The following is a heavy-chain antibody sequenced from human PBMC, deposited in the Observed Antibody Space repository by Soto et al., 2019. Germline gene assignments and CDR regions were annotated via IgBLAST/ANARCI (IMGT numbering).Heavy chain of an antibody. D-gene: IGHD3-3*01. CDR2: ISSSSSYI. CDR3: GRAIWDRSGYLDAVDI. V-gene: IGHV3-21*01. Sequence: EVQLVESGGGLVKPGGSLRLSCAASGFTFSSYSMNWVRQAPGKGLEWVSSISSSSSYIYYVASVKGRFTISRDNAKNTLYLQMNRLRADDAAVYYCGRAIWDRSGYLDAVDIWGEGTVVPASS. CDR1: GFTFSSYS. J-gene: IGHJ3*02.